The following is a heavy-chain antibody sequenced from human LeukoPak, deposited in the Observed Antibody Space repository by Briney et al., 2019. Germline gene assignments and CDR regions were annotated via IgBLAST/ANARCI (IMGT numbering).Heavy chain of an antibody. J-gene: IGHJ4*02. CDR2: IYTGGST. CDR1: GFTVSSNF. V-gene: IGHV3-66*01. Sequence: GGSLRLSCAASGFTVSSNFMSWVRQAPGKGLEWVSVIYTGGSTYYADSVKGRFTISRDKSKNTLYLQMNSLRAEDAAVYYCARVGVWFGELPFDYWGQGTLVTVSS. CDR3: ARVGVWFGELPFDY. D-gene: IGHD3-10*01.